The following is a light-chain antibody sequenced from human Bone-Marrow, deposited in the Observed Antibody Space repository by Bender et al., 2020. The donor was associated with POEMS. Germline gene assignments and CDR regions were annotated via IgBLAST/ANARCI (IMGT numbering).Light chain of an antibody. J-gene: IGLJ2*01. CDR2: RND. Sequence: QSVLTQPPSASGTPGQRVTISCSGGSSNIGAHAVNWYQQFPGAAPKLLIYRNDQRPSGVPGRFSASKSGTSASLAISGLRSEDEADYYCLAWDESLTVAFGGGTKLTVV. CDR3: LAWDESLTVA. V-gene: IGLV1-47*01. CDR1: SSNIGAHA.